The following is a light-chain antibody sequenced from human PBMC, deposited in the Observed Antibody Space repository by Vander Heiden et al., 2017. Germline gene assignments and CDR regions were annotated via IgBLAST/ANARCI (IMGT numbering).Light chain of an antibody. J-gene: IGLJ1*01. CDR3: CSYAGSDTYV. Sequence: SSLTPPRSVTGSPGRSVTISCTGTYSDVVGYNYASWYQQHPGKAPKCMIYDVNKRPSGVPDRFSGSKSGNTASLTISGLQAEDEADYYCCSYAGSDTYVFGIGTKVTVL. CDR2: DVN. CDR1: YSDVVGYNY. V-gene: IGLV2-11*01.